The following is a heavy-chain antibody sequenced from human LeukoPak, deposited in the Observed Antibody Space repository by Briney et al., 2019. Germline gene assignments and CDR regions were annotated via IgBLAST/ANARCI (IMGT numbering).Heavy chain of an antibody. Sequence: GGSLRLSCAASGFIFSSYGMHWVRQAPGKGLEWVAVISYDGSNKYYADSVKGRCTISRDNSKNTLYLQMNSLRAEDTAVYYCAKDLYSSGWYRRSVAFDIWGQGTMVTVSS. D-gene: IGHD6-19*01. J-gene: IGHJ3*02. CDR2: ISYDGSNK. CDR3: AKDLYSSGWYRRSVAFDI. V-gene: IGHV3-30*18. CDR1: GFIFSSYG.